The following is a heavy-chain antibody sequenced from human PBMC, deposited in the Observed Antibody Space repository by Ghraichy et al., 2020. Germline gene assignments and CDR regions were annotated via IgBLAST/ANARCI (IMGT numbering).Heavy chain of an antibody. J-gene: IGHJ4*02. CDR1: GFTFSSYG. CDR3: ARDPGVRSYYFDY. Sequence: GGSLRLSCAASGFTFSSYGMHWVHQAPGKGLEWVALIWYDGSKKYYGDSVQGRFTISRDDSKNTLYLQMNSLRAEDTAVYFCARDPGVRSYYFDYWGQGTLVTVSS. D-gene: IGHD3-10*01. V-gene: IGHV3-33*01. CDR2: IWYDGSKK.